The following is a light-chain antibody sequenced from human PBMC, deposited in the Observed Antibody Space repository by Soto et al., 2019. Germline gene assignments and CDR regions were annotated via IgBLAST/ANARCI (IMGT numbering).Light chain of an antibody. CDR1: QSVNSN. CDR2: RAL. V-gene: IGKV3-15*01. CDR3: QQYNNWPRT. J-gene: IGKJ1*01. Sequence: EIVMTQSPGTLSVSPGERATLSCRASQSVNSNLAWYQQKPGQAPRLLIYRALTRATGIPARFSGSGSGTDSTLTISGLQSEDFAVYFCQQYNNWPRTFGQGTKVDIK.